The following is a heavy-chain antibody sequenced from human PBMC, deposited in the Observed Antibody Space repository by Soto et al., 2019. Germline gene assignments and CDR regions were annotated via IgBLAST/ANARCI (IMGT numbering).Heavy chain of an antibody. Sequence: QVQLVQSGAEVKKPGSSVKVSCKASGGTFSSYDISWVRQAPGQGLEWMGGIIPIFGTANYAQKFQGRVTITADESTSTGYMELSSLRSEDTAVYYCARVPGIAAAGTPPRYYYYGMDVWGQGTTVTVSS. J-gene: IGHJ6*02. D-gene: IGHD6-13*01. CDR1: GGTFSSYD. CDR3: ARVPGIAAAGTPPRYYYYGMDV. V-gene: IGHV1-69*01. CDR2: IIPIFGTA.